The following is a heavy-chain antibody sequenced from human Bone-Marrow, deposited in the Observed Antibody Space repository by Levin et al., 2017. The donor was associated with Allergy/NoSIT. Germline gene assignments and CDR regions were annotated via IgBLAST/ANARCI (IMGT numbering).Heavy chain of an antibody. J-gene: IGHJ6*03. D-gene: IGHD3-3*01. Sequence: SQTLSLTCTVSDGSISGYFWSWIRQPPGKGLELIGYISNSGSTSYSPSLKSRVIMSMYTSEKQFSLRLSSVTAADTAVYYCAGGLAYQDIWRAIAPKKYFSHMDVWGKGTTVTVSS. CDR3: AGGLAYQDIWRAIAPKKYFSHMDV. CDR2: ISNSGST. CDR1: DGSISGYF. V-gene: IGHV4-59*01.